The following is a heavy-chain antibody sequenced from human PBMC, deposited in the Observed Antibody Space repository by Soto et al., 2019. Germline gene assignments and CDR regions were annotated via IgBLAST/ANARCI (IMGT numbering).Heavy chain of an antibody. CDR3: ARDRVVRGVIITYSFVV. V-gene: IGHV1-69*08. J-gene: IGHJ3*01. CDR2: IIPIVETT. D-gene: IGHD3-10*01. CDR1: GGTLNSYT. Sequence: SVKVSCKVSGGTLNSYTISWVRLAPGQGLEWMGRIIPIVETTNYAQNFQGRVSITADKSTSTVYMDLRGLRADDTAVYYCARDRVVRGVIITYSFVVWGQGTMVSVSS.